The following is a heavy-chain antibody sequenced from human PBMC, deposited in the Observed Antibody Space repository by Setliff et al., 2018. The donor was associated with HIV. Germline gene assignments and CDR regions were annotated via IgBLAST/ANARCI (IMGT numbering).Heavy chain of an antibody. V-gene: IGHV3-53*05. J-gene: IGHJ6*03. CDR1: GFTVSTDY. D-gene: IGHD6-6*01. Sequence: PGGSLRLSCEASGFTVSTDYLTWVRQAPGKGLEWLSVIYTGENIYYADSVKGRFTISRDNSKNTLYLQMNSLRAEDTAVYYCAKDPEYSSSYYFFYMDVWGKGTTVTVSS. CDR2: IYTGENI. CDR3: AKDPEYSSSYYFFYMDV.